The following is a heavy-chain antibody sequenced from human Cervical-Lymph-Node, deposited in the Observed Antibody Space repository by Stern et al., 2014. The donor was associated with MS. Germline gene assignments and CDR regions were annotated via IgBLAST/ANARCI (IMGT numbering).Heavy chain of an antibody. V-gene: IGHV1-8*01. CDR3: ASRMEGLYYYYGMDV. CDR1: GYTFTSYD. CDR2: MNPNSGNT. J-gene: IGHJ6*02. Sequence: QVQLVESGAEVKKPGASVKVSCKASGYTFTSYDINWVRQATGQGLEWMGWMNPNSGNTGYAQKFQGRVTMTRNTSISTAYMELSSLRSEDTAVYYCASRMEGLYYYYGMDVWGQGTTVTVSS. D-gene: IGHD3-3*01.